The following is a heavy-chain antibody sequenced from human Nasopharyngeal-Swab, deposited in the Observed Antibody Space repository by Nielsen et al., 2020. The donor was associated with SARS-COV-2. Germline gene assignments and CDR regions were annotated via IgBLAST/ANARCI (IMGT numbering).Heavy chain of an antibody. J-gene: IGHJ3*02. V-gene: IGHV3-21*01. D-gene: IGHD2-15*01. CDR2: ISSSSSYI. Sequence: GASLEVSWAVSGFSFSSYSMNWVRQAPGKGLEWVSSISSSSSYIYYADSVKGRFTISRDNAKNSLYLQMNSLRAEDTAVYYCARICPRPSCPDAFDIWGQGTMVTVSS. CDR1: GFSFSSYS. CDR3: ARICPRPSCPDAFDI.